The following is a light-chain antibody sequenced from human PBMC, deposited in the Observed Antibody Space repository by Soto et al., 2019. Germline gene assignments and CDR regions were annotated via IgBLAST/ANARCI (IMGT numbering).Light chain of an antibody. J-gene: IGKJ1*01. CDR2: GAS. V-gene: IGKV3-15*01. CDR1: QSVSSN. Sequence: EIVMTQSPATLSVSPGERATLSCRASQSVSSNLAWYQQKPGQAPRLLIYGASTRATGITARFSGSVSGTEFTLTISSLQSEDFAVYYCPQYNNWPPWTFGQGTKVEIK. CDR3: PQYNNWPPWT.